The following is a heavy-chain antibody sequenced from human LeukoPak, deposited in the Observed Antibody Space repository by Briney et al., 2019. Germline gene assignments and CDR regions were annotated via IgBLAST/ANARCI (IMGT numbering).Heavy chain of an antibody. J-gene: IGHJ4*02. CDR3: ASSTLTYYYDSSGYSRRCFDY. CDR1: GGSISSSNW. CDR2: IYHSGST. Sequence: SETLSLTCAVSGGSISSSNWWSWVRQPPGKGLEWIGEIYHSGSTNYNPSLKSRVTISVDKSKNQFSLKLSSVTAADTAVYYCASSTLTYYYDSSGYSRRCFDYWGRGTLVTVSS. V-gene: IGHV4-4*02. D-gene: IGHD3-22*01.